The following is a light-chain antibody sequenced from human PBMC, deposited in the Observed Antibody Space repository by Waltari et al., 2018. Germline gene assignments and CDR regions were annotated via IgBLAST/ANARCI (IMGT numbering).Light chain of an antibody. CDR2: GAS. CDR3: QQYNNWPLT. CDR1: QSVGSN. V-gene: IGKV3-15*01. J-gene: IGKJ4*01. Sequence: EIVMTQSPATLSVSPGERATLSCRASQSVGSNLAWYQQKPGQAPRLLIYGASTRATDISARFSGSGSGTEFTLTISNLQSEDFADYYCQQYNNWPLTFGGGTKVEIK.